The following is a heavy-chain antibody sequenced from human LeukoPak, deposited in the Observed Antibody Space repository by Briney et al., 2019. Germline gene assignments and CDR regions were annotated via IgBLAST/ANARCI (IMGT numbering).Heavy chain of an antibody. CDR1: RFLFSTCA. CDR2: ISASGDST. J-gene: IGHJ4*02. Sequence: GGSLRLSCGASRFLFSTCALSCTRQAPGKGLEWVSGISASGDSTYYADSVKGRITISRDNSKNTLYLQIDSLRAEDTAIYYCAKDLSAVVRGYNACWGQGTLVTVSS. V-gene: IGHV3-23*01. D-gene: IGHD3-10*01. CDR3: AKDLSAVVRGYNAC.